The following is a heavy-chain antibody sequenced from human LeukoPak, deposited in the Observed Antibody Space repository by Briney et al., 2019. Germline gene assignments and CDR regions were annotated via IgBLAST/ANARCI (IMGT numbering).Heavy chain of an antibody. V-gene: IGHV4-4*07. CDR2: IYSSGST. CDR3: ARDSTQRAFDI. D-gene: IGHD6-25*01. Sequence: SETLSLTCTVSGGSISSYYWSWVRQPAGKGLEWIGRIYSSGSTNYNPSLKSRVTMSVDTSKNQFSLKLSSVTAADTAVYYCARDSTQRAFDIWGQGTTVTVSS. J-gene: IGHJ3*02. CDR1: GGSISSYY.